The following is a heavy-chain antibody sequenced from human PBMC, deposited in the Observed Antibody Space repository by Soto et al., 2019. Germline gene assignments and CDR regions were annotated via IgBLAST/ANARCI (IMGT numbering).Heavy chain of an antibody. J-gene: IGHJ5*02. CDR3: ARDTAPRPAAIRVLGWFDP. D-gene: IGHD2-2*01. CDR1: GFTFSGYW. CDR2: INRDGSES. Sequence: EALLVESGGGLVQPGGSLRLSCAASGFTFSGYWMSWVRQAPGKGLEWVASINRDGSESHYVDSVKGRFTISRDNAKSSVYLKMKCMRTEDAAVYYCARDTAPRPAAIRVLGWFDPWGQGPLVPVSS. V-gene: IGHV3-7*03.